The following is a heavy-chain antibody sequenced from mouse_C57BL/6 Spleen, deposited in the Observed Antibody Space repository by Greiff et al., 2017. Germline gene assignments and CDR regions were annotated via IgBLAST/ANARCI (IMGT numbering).Heavy chain of an antibody. CDR3: ARSKDFDY. CDR1: GYTFTSYW. CDR2: IDPSDSYT. V-gene: IGHV1-50*01. Sequence: QVQLQQPGAELVKPGASVKLSCKASGYTFTSYWMQWVKQRPGQGLEWIGEIDPSDSYTNYNQKFKGKATLTVVTSSSTAYMQLSSLTSEDSAVYYCARSKDFDYWGQGTTLTVSS. J-gene: IGHJ2*01.